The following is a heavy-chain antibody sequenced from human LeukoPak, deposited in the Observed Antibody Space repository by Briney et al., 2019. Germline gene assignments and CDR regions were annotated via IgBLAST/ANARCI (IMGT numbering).Heavy chain of an antibody. CDR2: IRYDGSNK. D-gene: IGHD5-12*01. CDR3: AKLDYDLNSGYDYYYYYYMDV. CDR1: GFTFSSYG. J-gene: IGHJ6*03. V-gene: IGHV3-30*02. Sequence: GGSLRLSCAASGFTFSSYGMHWVRQAPGKGLEWVAFIRYDGSNKYYADSVKGRFTISRDNSKNTLYLQMNSLRAEDTAVYYCAKLDYDLNSGYDYYYYYYMDVWGKGTTVTISS.